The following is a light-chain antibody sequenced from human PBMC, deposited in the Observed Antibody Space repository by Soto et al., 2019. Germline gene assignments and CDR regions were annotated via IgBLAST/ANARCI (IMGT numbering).Light chain of an antibody. CDR2: GAS. V-gene: IGKV3-20*01. Sequence: EIVLTQSPGTLSLSPGERATLSCRASQAVTSNYLAWYQRKAGQAPRLLIYGASSRATDIPRRFSGSGSGTDFNLTITRLEPEDFAVYFCQQYGGSPSTFGLVTKVEIK. CDR3: QQYGGSPST. J-gene: IGKJ1*01. CDR1: QAVTSNY.